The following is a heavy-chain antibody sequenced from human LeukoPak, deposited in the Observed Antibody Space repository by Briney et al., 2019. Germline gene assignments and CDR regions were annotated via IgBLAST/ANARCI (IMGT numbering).Heavy chain of an antibody. V-gene: IGHV4-59*01. CDR2: IYYSGSI. J-gene: IGHJ4*02. CDR1: GGSISSYY. Sequence: PSETLSLTCTVSGGSISSYYWSWIRQPPGKGLEWVGYIYYSGSITSNPSLKSRVTISVDTSKTQFSLKLSSVTAADTAVYYCARTSRGYSSGWYYFDYWGQGTLVTVSS. CDR3: ARTSRGYSSGWYYFDY. D-gene: IGHD6-19*01.